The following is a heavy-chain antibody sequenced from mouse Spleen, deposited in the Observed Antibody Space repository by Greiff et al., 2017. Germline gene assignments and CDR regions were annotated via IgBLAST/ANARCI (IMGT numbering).Heavy chain of an antibody. CDR2: ISSGGGNT. Sequence: DVHLVESGGGLVKLGGSLKLSCAASGFTFSSYAMSWVRQTPEKRLEWVATISSGGGNTYYPDSVKGRFTISRDNAKNTLYLQMSSLKSEDTAMYYCAREVPYFDYWGQGTTLTVSS. J-gene: IGHJ2*01. CDR3: AREVPYFDY. V-gene: IGHV5-9-3*01. CDR1: GFTFSSYA.